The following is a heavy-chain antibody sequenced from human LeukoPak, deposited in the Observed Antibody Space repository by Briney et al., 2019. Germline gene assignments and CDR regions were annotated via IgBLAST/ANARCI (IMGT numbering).Heavy chain of an antibody. CDR3: ARHASPYSSNYYFDY. J-gene: IGHJ4*02. CDR1: GYSFLSHW. CDR2: IYPGDSDT. V-gene: IGHV5-51*01. Sequence: GESLKISCKGSGYSFLSHWIGWVRQLPGKGLEWMGIIYPGDSDTRYNPSFQGQVTISADKSISTAYLQWSSLKASDTAMYYCARHASPYSSNYYFDYWGQGALVTVSS. D-gene: IGHD6-13*01.